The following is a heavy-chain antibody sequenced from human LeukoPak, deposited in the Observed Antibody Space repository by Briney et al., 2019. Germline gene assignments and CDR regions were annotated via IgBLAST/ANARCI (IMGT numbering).Heavy chain of an antibody. V-gene: IGHV1-2*02. CDR2: INPNSGDA. J-gene: IGHJ4*02. Sequence: GASVKVSCKASGYTFTGYYMHWVRQAPGQGLEWIGWINPNSGDANYAQKFQGRVTMTRDTSISTAYMELSRLRSDDTAVYYCARVDYGDFLYYFDSWGQGTLVTVSS. D-gene: IGHD4-17*01. CDR3: ARVDYGDFLYYFDS. CDR1: GYTFTGYY.